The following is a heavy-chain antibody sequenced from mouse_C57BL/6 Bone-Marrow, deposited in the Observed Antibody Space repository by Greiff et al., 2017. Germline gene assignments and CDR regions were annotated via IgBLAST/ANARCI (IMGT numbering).Heavy chain of an antibody. J-gene: IGHJ3*01. Sequence: ESGPGLVKPSQSLSLTCSVTGYSITSGYYWNWIRQFPGNKLEWMGYISYDGSNNYNPSLKNRISITRDTSKNQFFLKLNSVTTEDTATYYCARGGLYGSSSFAYWGQGTLVTVSA. CDR2: ISYDGSN. CDR1: GYSITSGYY. CDR3: ARGGLYGSSSFAY. D-gene: IGHD1-1*01. V-gene: IGHV3-6*01.